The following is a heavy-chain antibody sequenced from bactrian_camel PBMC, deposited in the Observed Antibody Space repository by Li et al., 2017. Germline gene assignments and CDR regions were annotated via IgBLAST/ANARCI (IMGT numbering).Heavy chain of an antibody. D-gene: IGHD3*01. CDR3: AADNLLLFSPDDQEDVSKCRGLYDY. V-gene: IGHV3S67*01. CDR2: IGIDGRT. J-gene: IGHJ4*01. CDR1: GYSSNTFC. Sequence: DVQLVESGGGSAQPGGSLKLSCAASGYSSNTFCMGWFRRVPGLEREGVAGIGIDGRTAYADSVKDRFTISRDNAKSTLTLQMTSLRPDDTATYYCAADNLLLFSPDDQEDVSKCRGLYDYWGRGTQVTVS.